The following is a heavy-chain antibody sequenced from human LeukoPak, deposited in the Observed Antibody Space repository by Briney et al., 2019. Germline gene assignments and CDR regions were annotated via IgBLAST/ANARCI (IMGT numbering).Heavy chain of an antibody. CDR3: ANTAGYKVY. CDR2: ISWDGRST. J-gene: IGHJ4*02. Sequence: GGSLRLSCAASGFTFDDYTMHWVRQAPGKGLEWVSLISWDGRSTYYADSVKGRFTISRDNAKNSLYLQMNSLRAEDTAVYYCANTAGYKVYWGQGTLVTVSS. D-gene: IGHD1-14*01. CDR1: GFTFDDYT. V-gene: IGHV3-43*01.